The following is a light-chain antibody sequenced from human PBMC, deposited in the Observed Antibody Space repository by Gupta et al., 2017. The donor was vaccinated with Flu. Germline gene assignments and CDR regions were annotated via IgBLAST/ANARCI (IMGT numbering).Light chain of an antibody. CDR3: LQADSFPLT. V-gene: IGKV1D-12*01. J-gene: IGKJ5*01. CDR2: ATS. Sequence: QHRPGVAPKLLIFATSDLRNGVPFRFSASWSGTDFSLTLTRLQPEDFATYYCLQADSFPLTFGQGTRLEI.